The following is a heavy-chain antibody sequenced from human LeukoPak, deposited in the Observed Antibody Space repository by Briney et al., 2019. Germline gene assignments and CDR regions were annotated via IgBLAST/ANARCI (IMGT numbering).Heavy chain of an antibody. J-gene: IGHJ6*02. Sequence: GGSLRLSCAASGFTFSSYAMSWVRQAPGKGLEWVSAISGSGGSTYYADSVKGRFTISRDNSKNTLYLQMNSLRAEDTAVYYSAKADSSNSPPPKYGMDVWGQGTTVTVSS. D-gene: IGHD4-11*01. CDR2: ISGSGGST. V-gene: IGHV3-23*01. CDR1: GFTFSSYA. CDR3: AKADSSNSPPPKYGMDV.